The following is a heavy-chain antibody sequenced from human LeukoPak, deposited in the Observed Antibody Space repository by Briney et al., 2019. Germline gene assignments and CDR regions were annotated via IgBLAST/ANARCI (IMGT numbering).Heavy chain of an antibody. J-gene: IGHJ4*02. CDR3: AKGRDGYFFFWY. D-gene: IGHD5-24*01. V-gene: IGHV1-2*02. CDR2: INPNSGGT. Sequence: ASVKVSCKASGYTFTGYYMHWVRQAPGQGLEWMGWINPNSGGTNFAQKFQGRVTMTRDTSISTAYMELSRLTSDDTAVYYCAKGRDGYFFFWYWGQGTLVTVSS. CDR1: GYTFTGYY.